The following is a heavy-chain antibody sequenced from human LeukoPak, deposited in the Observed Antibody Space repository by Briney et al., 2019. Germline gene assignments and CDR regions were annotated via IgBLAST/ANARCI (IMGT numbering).Heavy chain of an antibody. D-gene: IGHD1-14*01. CDR2: IYPGDSDT. Sequence: GGALQISCKGSGYSFTSYWIGWVRQMPGKGLEWMGVIYPGDSDTRYSPSFQGQVTISADKSIRTAYLQWNSLKASDTAMYYCARTGSRDNRDAFDIWGQGTMVTVSS. CDR1: GYSFTSYW. V-gene: IGHV5-51*01. J-gene: IGHJ3*02. CDR3: ARTGSRDNRDAFDI.